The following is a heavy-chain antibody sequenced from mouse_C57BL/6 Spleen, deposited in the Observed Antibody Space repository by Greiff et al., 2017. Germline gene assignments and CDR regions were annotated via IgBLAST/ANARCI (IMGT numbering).Heavy chain of an antibody. CDR1: GFSLTSYG. V-gene: IGHV2-2*01. CDR2: IWSGGST. Sequence: QVQLQQSGPGLVQPSQSLSITCTVSGFSLTSYGVHWVRQSPGKGLEWLGVIWSGGSTDYNAAFISRLSISKDNSKSHVFIKMNSVQADDTAIYYCAREPSTGTGFAYWGQGTLVTVSA. D-gene: IGHD4-1*02. J-gene: IGHJ3*01. CDR3: AREPSTGTGFAY.